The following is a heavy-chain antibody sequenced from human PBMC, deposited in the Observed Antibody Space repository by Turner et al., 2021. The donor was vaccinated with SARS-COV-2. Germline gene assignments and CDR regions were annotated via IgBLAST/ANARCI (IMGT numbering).Heavy chain of an antibody. CDR1: GGSFSGYY. CDR2: INHSGST. Sequence: QVQLQQWGAGLLKPSETLSLTSAVYGGSFSGYYWSWIRQPPGKGLEWIGEINHSGSTNYNPSLKSRVTISVDTSKNQFSLKLSSVTAADTAVYYCARGPRVVAPTTWFDPWGQGTLVTVSS. CDR3: ARGPRVVAPTTWFDP. J-gene: IGHJ5*02. V-gene: IGHV4-34*01. D-gene: IGHD2-15*01.